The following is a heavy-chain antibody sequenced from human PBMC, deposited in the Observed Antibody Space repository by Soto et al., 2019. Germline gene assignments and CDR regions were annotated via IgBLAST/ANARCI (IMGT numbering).Heavy chain of an antibody. CDR1: GGSFSDYY. V-gene: IGHV4-34*01. D-gene: IGHD3-9*01. J-gene: IGHJ6*02. Sequence: PSETLSLTCAVYGGSFSDYYWSWIRQPPGKELEWIGEINHNGSTNYNPSLKSRVTKSVDTSKNQFSLKLSSVTAADTAVYYCARLNILTGYFSAYYYGMDVWGQGTTVTVSS. CDR3: ARLNILTGYFSAYYYGMDV. CDR2: INHNGST.